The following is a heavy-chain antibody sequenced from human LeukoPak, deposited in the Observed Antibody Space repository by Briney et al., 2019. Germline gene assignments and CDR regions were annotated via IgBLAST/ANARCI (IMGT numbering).Heavy chain of an antibody. CDR3: AKDRAQQLVLDF. J-gene: IGHJ4*02. Sequence: GGSLRLSCAASGFTFSDYYMSWIRQAPGKGLEWVSYISSSSSYTNYADSVKGRFTISRDNSKNTLFLQMNSLRAEDTAVYYCAKDRAQQLVLDFWGQGTLVTVSS. V-gene: IGHV3-11*05. CDR2: ISSSSSYT. CDR1: GFTFSDYY. D-gene: IGHD6-13*01.